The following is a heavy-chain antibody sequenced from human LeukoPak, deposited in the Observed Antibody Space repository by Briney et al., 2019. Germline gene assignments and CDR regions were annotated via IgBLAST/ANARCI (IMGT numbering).Heavy chain of an antibody. CDR3: ATVSEY. Sequence: GGSLRLSCAASGFTSNYFWMHWVRQVPGKGLVWVAGINNDGTATYYADSVKGRFTISRDNAKNTVYLQMNGLRAEDTTAYYCATVSEYWGQGTLVTASS. CDR1: GFTSNYFW. J-gene: IGHJ4*02. CDR2: INNDGTAT. V-gene: IGHV3-74*01.